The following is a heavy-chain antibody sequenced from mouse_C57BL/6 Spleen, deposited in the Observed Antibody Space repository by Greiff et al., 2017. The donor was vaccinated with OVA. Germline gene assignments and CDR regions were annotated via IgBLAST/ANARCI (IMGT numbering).Heavy chain of an antibody. CDR3: AEGDYDGAWFAY. D-gene: IGHD2-4*01. CDR1: GYTFTSYG. Sequence: VKLQESGAELARPGASVKLSCKASGYTFTSYGISWVKQRTGQGLEWIGEIYPRSGNTYYNEKFKGKATLTADKSSSTAYMELRSLTSEDSAVYFCAEGDYDGAWFAYWGQGTLVTVSA. CDR2: IYPRSGNT. J-gene: IGHJ3*01. V-gene: IGHV1-81*01.